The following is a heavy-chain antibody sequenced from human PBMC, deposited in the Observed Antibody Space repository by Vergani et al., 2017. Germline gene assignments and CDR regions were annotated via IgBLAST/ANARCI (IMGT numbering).Heavy chain of an antibody. CDR2: INHSGST. D-gene: IGHD3-22*01. CDR1: GGSFSGYY. Sequence: QVQLQQWGAGVVKPSGTLSLTCAVYGGSFSGYYWSWIRQPPGKGLEWIGEINHSGSTNYNPSLKSRVTISVDTSKNQFSLKLSSVTAADTAVYYCARRYYDSSGPFDYWGQGTLVTVSS. J-gene: IGHJ4*02. V-gene: IGHV4-34*02. CDR3: ARRYYDSSGPFDY.